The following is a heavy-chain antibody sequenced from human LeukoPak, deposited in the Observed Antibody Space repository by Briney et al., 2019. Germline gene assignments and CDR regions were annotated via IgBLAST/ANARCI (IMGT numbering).Heavy chain of an antibody. Sequence: PSETLSLTCTVSGYSISSGYYWGWIRQPPGKGLEWIGSIYHSGSTYYNPSLKSRVTISVDTSKNQFSLKLSSVTAADTAVYYCARYTVTTWDRNFDYWGQGTLVTVSS. CDR2: IYHSGST. CDR1: GYSISSGYY. CDR3: ARYTVTTWDRNFDY. D-gene: IGHD4-17*01. J-gene: IGHJ4*02. V-gene: IGHV4-38-2*02.